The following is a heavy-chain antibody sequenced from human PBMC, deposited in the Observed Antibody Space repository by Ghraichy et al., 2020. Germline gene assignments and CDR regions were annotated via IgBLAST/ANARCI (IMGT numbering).Heavy chain of an antibody. D-gene: IGHD2-8*01. CDR1: GFIFSDYD. CDR3: AREMYP. Sequence: SCAASGFIFSDYDMNWVRQAPGKGLEWLSSIRNSSKYIYYADSVKGRFTVSRDNAKNSLYLQMNNLKAEDTAIYYCAREMYPWGQGTLVTVSS. CDR2: IRNSSKYI. J-gene: IGHJ5*02. V-gene: IGHV3-21*01.